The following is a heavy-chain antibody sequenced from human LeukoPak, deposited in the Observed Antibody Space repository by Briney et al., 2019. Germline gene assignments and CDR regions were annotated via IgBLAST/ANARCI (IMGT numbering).Heavy chain of an antibody. D-gene: IGHD2-15*01. V-gene: IGHV1-18*01. CDR1: GYTFTSHG. J-gene: IGHJ4*02. CDR3: AREGYCSGGSCYFFDY. CDR2: ISAYNGDT. Sequence: ASVKVSCKASGYTFTSHGISWVRQAPGQGLEWMGWISAYNGDTKYAQKTQGRVTMTRDTSTSTVYMELSSLRSEDTAVYYCAREGYCSGGSCYFFDYWGQGTLVTVSS.